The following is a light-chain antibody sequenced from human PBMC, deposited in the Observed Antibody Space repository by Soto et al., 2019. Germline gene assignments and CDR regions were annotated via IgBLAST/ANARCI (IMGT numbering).Light chain of an antibody. CDR3: QQRNNWYT. CDR1: QSISTY. Sequence: EIVLTQSPATLSLSPGERATISCRASQSISTYLAWYQQKPGQAPRLLIYDASNRATGIPARFSGSGSGTDFTLTISSLEPEDFAVYYCQQRNNWYTFGQGTKLEIK. J-gene: IGKJ2*01. CDR2: DAS. V-gene: IGKV3-11*01.